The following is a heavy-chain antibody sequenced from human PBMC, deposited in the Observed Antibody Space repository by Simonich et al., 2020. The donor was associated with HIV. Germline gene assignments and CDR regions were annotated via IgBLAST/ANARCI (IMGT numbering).Heavy chain of an antibody. CDR3: ARSPSENWDYYFDY. D-gene: IGHD1-7*01. V-gene: IGHV4-34*01. Sequence: QVQLHQWGAGLLKSSETLSLTCDVYGGSFSGYYWYWIRHTPGKGLEWIAELNHGVRTNDNPSLKSRVTILLDTSKNQFSLKLASVTATDTALYYCARSPSENWDYYFDYWSQGTLVTVSS. CDR2: LNHGVRT. J-gene: IGHJ4*02. CDR1: GGSFSGYY.